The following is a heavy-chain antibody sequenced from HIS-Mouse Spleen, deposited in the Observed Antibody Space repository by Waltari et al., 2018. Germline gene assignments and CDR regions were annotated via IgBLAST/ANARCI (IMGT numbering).Heavy chain of an antibody. Sequence: VHLHESGPGLVKPSDPLSLTCTVSGGSISISYWSWIRQPPGKGLEWMGYYSGSTNYNPSLKSRVTISVDTSKNQFSLKLSSVTAADTAVYYCARASRDLLLPRYFDLWGRGTLVTVSS. CDR2: YYSGST. J-gene: IGHJ2*01. CDR3: ARASRDLLLPRYFDL. V-gene: IGHV4-59*01. CDR1: GGSISISY.